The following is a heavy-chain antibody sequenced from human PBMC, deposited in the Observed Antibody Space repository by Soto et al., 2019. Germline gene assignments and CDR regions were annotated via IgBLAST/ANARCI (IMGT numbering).Heavy chain of an antibody. CDR3: AREDSIIIPAVSDF. CDR2: ISKSDYT. J-gene: IGHJ4*02. V-gene: IGHV3-21*01. CDR1: GFAFNNYG. D-gene: IGHD2-2*01. Sequence: SGGSLRLSCTVSGFAFNNYGISWVRQAPGKGLEWVSSISKSDYTYYSDSVKGRFTISRDNAKNSVSLQMNTLRVEDTAVYYCAREDSIIIPAVSDFWGQGTLVTVSS.